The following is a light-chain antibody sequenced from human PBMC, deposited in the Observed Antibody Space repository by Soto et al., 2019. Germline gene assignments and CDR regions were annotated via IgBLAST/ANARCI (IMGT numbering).Light chain of an antibody. CDR1: QRISSY. CDR2: DAS. V-gene: IGKV1-5*01. CDR3: QQYNSYST. J-gene: IGKJ1*01. Sequence: DIQMAQSPASLSAYVVGIVIITCRASQRISSYLNWYQQKPGKAPKLLIYDASSLESGVPSRFSGGGFGTEFTLTISSLQPDDFGTYYCQQYNSYSTFGQGTKVDI.